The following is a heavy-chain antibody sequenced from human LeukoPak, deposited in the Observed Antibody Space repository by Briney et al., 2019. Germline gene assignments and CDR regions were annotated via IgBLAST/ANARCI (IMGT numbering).Heavy chain of an antibody. CDR1: GGSISSYY. Sequence: SETLSLTCTVSGGSISSYYWSWIRQPPGKGLKWIGYIYYSGSTNYNPSLKSRVTISVDTSKNQFSLKLSSVTAADTAVYYCARGFVRFGEIDYWGQGTLVTVSS. V-gene: IGHV4-59*01. CDR3: ARGFVRFGEIDY. CDR2: IYYSGST. J-gene: IGHJ4*02. D-gene: IGHD3-10*01.